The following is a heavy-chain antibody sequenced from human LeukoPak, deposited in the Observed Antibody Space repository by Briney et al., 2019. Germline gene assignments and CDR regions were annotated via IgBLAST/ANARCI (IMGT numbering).Heavy chain of an antibody. D-gene: IGHD3/OR15-3a*01. CDR2: INSDGSST. CDR3: AKGGLVHPLHI. J-gene: IGHJ3*02. CDR1: GFTFSSYW. Sequence: GGSLRLSCAASGFTFSSYWMHWVRQAPGKGLVWVSRINSDGSSTSYADSVKGRFTISRDNSKNTLYLQMNSLRAEDTAVYYCAKGGLVHPLHIWGQGTVVTVSS. V-gene: IGHV3-74*01.